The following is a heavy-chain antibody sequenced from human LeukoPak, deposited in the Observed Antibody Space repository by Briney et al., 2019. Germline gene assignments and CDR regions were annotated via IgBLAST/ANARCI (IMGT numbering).Heavy chain of an antibody. CDR2: ISYDGSNE. V-gene: IGHV3-30*03. Sequence: GGSLRLSCAASRFTFSSYGMHWVRQAPGKGLEWVALISYDGSNEYYADSVRGRLTISRDNSKFTLYMQMNSLRAEDTAVYYCARVRAGYCTSTSCYTGMDVWGQGTTVTVSS. CDR1: RFTFSSYG. CDR3: ARVRAGYCTSTSCYTGMDV. J-gene: IGHJ6*02. D-gene: IGHD2-2*01.